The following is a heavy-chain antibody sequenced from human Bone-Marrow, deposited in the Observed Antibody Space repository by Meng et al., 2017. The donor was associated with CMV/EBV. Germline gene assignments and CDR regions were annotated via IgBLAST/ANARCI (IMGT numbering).Heavy chain of an antibody. J-gene: IGHJ4*02. CDR2: IRYDGSNK. V-gene: IGHV3-30*02. CDR1: GFTFSSYA. D-gene: IGHD2-8*02. CDR3: AIQPGGFTSADYFDY. Sequence: GGSLRLSCAASGFTFSSYAMHWVRQAPGKGLEWVTFIRYDGSNKYYADSVKGRFTVSRDNSKNTLYLQMNSLRAEDTAIYYCAIQPGGFTSADYFDYWGQGTLVTVSS.